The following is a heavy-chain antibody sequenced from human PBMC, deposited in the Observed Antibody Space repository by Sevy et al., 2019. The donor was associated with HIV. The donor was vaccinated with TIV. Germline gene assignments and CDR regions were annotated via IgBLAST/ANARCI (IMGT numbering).Heavy chain of an antibody. CDR2: INPNSPYTGDT. D-gene: IGHD1-1*01. V-gene: IGHV1-2*02. J-gene: IGHJ3*01. Sequence: ASVKVSCKASGYTFTGYYIHWVRQVSGQGLEWMGWINPNSPYTGDTNYAQNFQGRVALTTDTSISTAYMELSGLTSDDTAIYFCASEMTLWSHDACHLWGQGTRVTVSS. CDR3: ASEMTLWSHDACHL. CDR1: GYTFTGYY.